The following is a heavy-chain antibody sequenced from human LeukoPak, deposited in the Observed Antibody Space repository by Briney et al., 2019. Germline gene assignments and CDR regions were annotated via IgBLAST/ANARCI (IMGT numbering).Heavy chain of an antibody. D-gene: IGHD1-1*01. CDR1: GYTFINYD. J-gene: IGHJ3*02. V-gene: IGHV1-18*01. CDR3: ARDSGGAFDI. CDR2: ISAYNGNT. Sequence: ASVRVSCKTSGYTFINYDINWIRQAPGQGLEWMGWISAYNGNTNYAQKLQGRVTMTTDTSTSTAYMELRSLRSDDTAVYYCARDSGGAFDIWGQGTMVTVSS.